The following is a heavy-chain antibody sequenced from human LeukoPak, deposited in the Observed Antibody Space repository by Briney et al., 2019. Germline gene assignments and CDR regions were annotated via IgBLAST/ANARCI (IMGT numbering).Heavy chain of an antibody. D-gene: IGHD2-15*01. J-gene: IGHJ5*02. CDR1: GFTFSSYS. CDR2: ISSSSSTI. Sequence: GGSLRLSCAASGFTFSSYSMNWVRQAPGKGLEWVSYISSSSSTIYYADSVKGRFTISRDNAKNSLYLQMNSLRAEDTAVYYCARARDCSGGSCYSSAWGQGTLDTVSS. V-gene: IGHV3-48*01. CDR3: ARARDCSGGSCYSSA.